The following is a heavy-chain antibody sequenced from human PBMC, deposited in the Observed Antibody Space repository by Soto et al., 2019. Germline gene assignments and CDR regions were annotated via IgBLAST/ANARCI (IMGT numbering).Heavy chain of an antibody. J-gene: IGHJ4*02. CDR3: AKGVGFVVAVAGQGLFDS. Sequence: EVQLMESGGGLVQPGGSLTLSCAASGFTFVNYAMSWVRQAPGKGLEWVSVISDGGNTYYADSAKGRFTISRDNSKNTLFLQMDSLRAEDTAVYYCAKGVGFVVAVAGQGLFDSWGQGTLVTVSS. CDR1: GFTFVNYA. CDR2: ISDGGNT. V-gene: IGHV3-23*01. D-gene: IGHD6-19*01.